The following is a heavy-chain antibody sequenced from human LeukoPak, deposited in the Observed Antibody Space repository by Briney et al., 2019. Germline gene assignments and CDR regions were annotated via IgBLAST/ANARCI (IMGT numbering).Heavy chain of an antibody. CDR1: GGSISSGGYY. J-gene: IGHJ4*02. CDR2: IYHSGST. D-gene: IGHD2-2*03. CDR3: ARGTRVDIPPSEYFDY. V-gene: IGHV4-30-2*01. Sequence: PSQTLSLTCTVSGGSISSGGYYWSWIRQPPGKDLEWIGYIYHSGSTYYNPSLKSRVTISVDRSKNQFSLKLSSVTAADTAVYYCARGTRVDIPPSEYFDYWGQGTLVTVSS.